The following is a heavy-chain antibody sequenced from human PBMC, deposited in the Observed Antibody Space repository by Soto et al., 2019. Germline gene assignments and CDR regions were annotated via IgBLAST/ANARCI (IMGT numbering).Heavy chain of an antibody. CDR3: ARGRRSCTGYNCYTDFDF. CDR2: INSVNDKT. CDR1: GYIFTDFG. Sequence: QVPLEQSGAEVKTPGASVKISCKASGYIFTDFGIHWVRQAPGQRLEWLGWINSVNDKTQYSPKFQGRLAITRDTSANTAYMDLYSLRSEDTAVYYCARGRRSCTGYNCYTDFDFWGQGSLVAVSS. V-gene: IGHV1-3*01. J-gene: IGHJ4*02. D-gene: IGHD2-2*02.